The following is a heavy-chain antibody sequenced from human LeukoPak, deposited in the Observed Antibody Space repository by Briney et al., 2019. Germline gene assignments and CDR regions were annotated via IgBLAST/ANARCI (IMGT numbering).Heavy chain of an antibody. CDR1: GFIVSSNY. V-gene: IGHV3-66*01. J-gene: IGHJ4*02. CDR3: ARVDTAMAGYFDY. Sequence: GGSLRLSCAASGFIVSSNYMSWVRQAPGKGLEWVSVIYSGGSTYYADSVKGRFTISRDNSKNTLYLQMNSLRAEDTAVYYCARVDTAMAGYFDYWGQGTLVTVSS. CDR2: IYSGGST. D-gene: IGHD5-18*01.